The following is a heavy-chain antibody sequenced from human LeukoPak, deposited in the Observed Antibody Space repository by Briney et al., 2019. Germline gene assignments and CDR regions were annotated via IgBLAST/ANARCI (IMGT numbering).Heavy chain of an antibody. CDR1: GFTFPSYG. J-gene: IGHJ4*02. CDR2: ISGSSDST. V-gene: IGHV3-23*01. D-gene: IGHD1-26*01. Sequence: PGRTLRLSCAASGFTFPSYGMSWVRQAPGQGLEWVSEWGSSISGSSDSTCYADSVRGRFTISRDKSKNTLFLQMNSLRAEDTAVYYCAKRRGGGSHSSFDYWGQGTLVTVSS. CDR3: AKRRGGGSHSSFDY.